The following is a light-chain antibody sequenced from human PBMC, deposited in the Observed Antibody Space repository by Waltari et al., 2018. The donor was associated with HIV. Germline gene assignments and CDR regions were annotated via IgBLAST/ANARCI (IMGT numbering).Light chain of an antibody. CDR2: DAS. CDR3: QHRKEWPPGAT. J-gene: IGKJ3*01. CDR1: QSVSTY. V-gene: IGKV3-11*01. Sequence: EIVLPQSPATLPLPQGERATISCRASQSVSTYLAWYQKRPGQAPRLLIYDASNRATGIPARFSGSGSGTDFTLTISSLEPEDFAVYYCQHRKEWPPGATFGPGTKVDVK.